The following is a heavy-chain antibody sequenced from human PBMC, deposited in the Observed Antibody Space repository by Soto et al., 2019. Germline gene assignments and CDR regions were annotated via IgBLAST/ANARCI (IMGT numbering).Heavy chain of an antibody. CDR1: GYTFTGYY. Sequence: SVKVSCKASGYTFTGYYMHWVRQAPGQGLEWMGRIIPILGIANYAQKFQGRVTITADKSTSTAYMELSSLRSEDTAVYYCASNKGLTPSPLLDSSGQGSLVIVSS. V-gene: IGHV1-69*02. J-gene: IGHJ5*02. CDR3: ASNKGLTPSPLLDS. CDR2: IIPILGIA. D-gene: IGHD2-15*01.